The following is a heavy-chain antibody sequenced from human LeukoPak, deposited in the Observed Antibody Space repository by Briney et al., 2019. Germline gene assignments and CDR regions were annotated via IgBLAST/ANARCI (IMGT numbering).Heavy chain of an antibody. D-gene: IGHD7-27*01. Sequence: SQTLSLTCTVSGGSISSGGYYWSWIRQHPGKGLEWIGYIYYSGSTYYNPSLKSRVTISVDTSKNQFSLKLSSVTAADTAVYYCARAPLTGDPNGFDPWGQGTLVTVSS. CDR2: IYYSGST. V-gene: IGHV4-31*03. J-gene: IGHJ5*02. CDR3: ARAPLTGDPNGFDP. CDR1: GGSISSGGYY.